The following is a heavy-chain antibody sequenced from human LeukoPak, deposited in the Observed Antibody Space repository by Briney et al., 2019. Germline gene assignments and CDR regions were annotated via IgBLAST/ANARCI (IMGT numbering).Heavy chain of an antibody. CDR1: GFSFTNSA. CDR2: IVVGSGNT. Sequence: SVKVSCKASGFSFTNSAVQWVRQARGQGLEWIGWIVVGSGNTIYAQMFQERVTITRDMSTSTAYMELSSLRSEDTAVYYCVAGYMGGAMVTNAFDIWGQGTMVTVSS. D-gene: IGHD5-18*01. V-gene: IGHV1-58*01. J-gene: IGHJ3*02. CDR3: VAGYMGGAMVTNAFDI.